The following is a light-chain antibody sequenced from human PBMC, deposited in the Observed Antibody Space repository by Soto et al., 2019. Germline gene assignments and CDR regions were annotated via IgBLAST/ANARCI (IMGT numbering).Light chain of an antibody. CDR3: QQRSNWLMYT. J-gene: IGKJ2*01. CDR2: DAS. V-gene: IGKV3-11*01. Sequence: EIVLTQSPATLSLSPGERATLSCRASQSVSSYLAWYQQKPGQAPRLLIYDASNRATGIPARFSGSGSGTDSTLTISSLEPEDFAVYYWQQRSNWLMYTFGQGTKLEIK. CDR1: QSVSSY.